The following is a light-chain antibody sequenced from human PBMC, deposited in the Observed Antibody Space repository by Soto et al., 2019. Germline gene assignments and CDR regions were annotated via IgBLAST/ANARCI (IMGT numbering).Light chain of an antibody. CDR1: QYIGSA. Sequence: EVVLTQSPATLSVSPGDRATLSCRASQYIGSAVAWYHQRSCQAPRLLIFDASIRVPTTPARFSGSVSGTEFTLTISSLEPEDFAVYYCQQYNNWWTFGQGTKVDIK. J-gene: IGKJ1*01. V-gene: IGKV3-15*01. CDR3: QQYNNWWT. CDR2: DAS.